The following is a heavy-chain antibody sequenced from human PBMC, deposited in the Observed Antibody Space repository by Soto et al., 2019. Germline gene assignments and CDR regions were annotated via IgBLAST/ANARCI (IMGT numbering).Heavy chain of an antibody. CDR3: ATSASIAVAGTKPKSYYFDY. V-gene: IGHV1-24*01. CDR2: FDPEDGET. CDR1: GYTLTELS. Sequence: ASVKVSCQVSGYTLTELSMHWVRQAPGKGLEWMGGFDPEDGETIYAQKFQGRVTMTEDTSTDTAYMELSSLRSEDTAVYYCATSASIAVAGTKPKSYYFDYWGQGTLVTVSS. D-gene: IGHD6-19*01. J-gene: IGHJ4*02.